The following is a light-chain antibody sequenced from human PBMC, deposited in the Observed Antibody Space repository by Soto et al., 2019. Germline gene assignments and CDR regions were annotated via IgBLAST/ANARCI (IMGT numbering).Light chain of an antibody. V-gene: IGKV3-11*01. CDR2: DAS. CDR1: QSVTSY. Sequence: EIVLTQSPATLSLSPVERAKLSSTASQSVTSYLAWYQQKPGQAPRLLIYDASNRATGIPARFSGSGSGTDFTLTISSLEAEDFAIYYCQQRANWPPTFGQGTRLEIK. CDR3: QQRANWPPT. J-gene: IGKJ5*01.